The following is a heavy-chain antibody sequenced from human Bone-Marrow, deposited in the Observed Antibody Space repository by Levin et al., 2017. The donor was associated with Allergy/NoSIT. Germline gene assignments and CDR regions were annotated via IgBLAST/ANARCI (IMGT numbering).Heavy chain of an antibody. CDR3: ARVRARPKFTITVAIFDSFDY. Sequence: PGGSLRLSCAASGLSFSDCYMTWIRQAAGKGLEWVSYISSRGSYTNYADSVKGRFTISRDNAKNSVYLQMNSLRAEDTAIYYCARVRARPKFTITVAIFDSFDYWGQGILVTVSS. V-gene: IGHV3-11*03. D-gene: IGHD3-10*01. J-gene: IGHJ4*02. CDR2: ISSRGSYT. CDR1: GLSFSDCY.